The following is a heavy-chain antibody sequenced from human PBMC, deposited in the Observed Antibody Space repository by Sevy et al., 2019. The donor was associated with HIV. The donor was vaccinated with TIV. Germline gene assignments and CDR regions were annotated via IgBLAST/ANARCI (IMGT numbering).Heavy chain of an antibody. CDR1: GLIFSNFA. J-gene: IGHJ1*01. D-gene: IGHD1-26*01. Sequence: GESLKISCTVSGLIFSNFAMHWVRQAPGKGLEWVAVTSYDGSHKYYADSVKGRFTVSRDNSRNILSLEMSSLRRDDTAVYYCARGENDDEFFQYWGQGTLVTVSS. V-gene: IGHV3-30*04. CDR3: ARGENDDEFFQY. CDR2: TSYDGSHK.